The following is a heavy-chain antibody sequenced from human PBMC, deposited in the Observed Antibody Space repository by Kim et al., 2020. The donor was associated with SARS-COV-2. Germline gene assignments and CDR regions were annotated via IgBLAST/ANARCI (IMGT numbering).Heavy chain of an antibody. J-gene: IGHJ5*02. CDR2: IISSGRTI. D-gene: IGHD6-13*01. V-gene: IGHV3-48*02. Sequence: GGSLRLSCVASGFTFSGNSMNWVRQAPGKGLEWVSYIISSGRTIYYADSVKGRFTISRDNVKNILYLEMNILRDEDTAVYYCARGAGRSRWQGHWFDPWG. CDR1: GFTFSGNS. CDR3: ARGAGRSRWQGHWFDP.